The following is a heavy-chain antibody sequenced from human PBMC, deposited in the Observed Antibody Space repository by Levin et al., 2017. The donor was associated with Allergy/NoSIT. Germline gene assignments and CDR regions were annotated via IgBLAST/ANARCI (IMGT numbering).Heavy chain of an antibody. CDR1: GGSISSSSYY. J-gene: IGHJ3*02. D-gene: IGHD5-18*01. Sequence: GSLRLSCTVSGGSISSSSYYWGWIRQPPGKGLEWIGSIYYSGSTYYNPSLKSRVTISVDTSKNQFSLKLSSVTAADTAVYYCARGDSGYSYALDAFDSWGQGTMVTVSS. CDR3: ARGDSGYSYALDAFDS. CDR2: IYYSGST. V-gene: IGHV4-39*07.